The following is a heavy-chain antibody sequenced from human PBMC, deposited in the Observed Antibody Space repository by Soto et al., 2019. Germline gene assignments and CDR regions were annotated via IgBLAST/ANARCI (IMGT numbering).Heavy chain of an antibody. CDR1: VGSSSSYY. D-gene: IGHD2-15*01. Sequence: SQTLSLTCAVSVGSSSSYYWSWVRQPPGKGLEWIGYIYYSGSTNYNPSLKSRVTISVDTSKNQFSLKLSSVTAADTAVYYCARDLVVTAFHGMDVWGQGTTVTVSS. CDR3: ARDLVVTAFHGMDV. V-gene: IGHV4-59*01. CDR2: IYYSGST. J-gene: IGHJ6*02.